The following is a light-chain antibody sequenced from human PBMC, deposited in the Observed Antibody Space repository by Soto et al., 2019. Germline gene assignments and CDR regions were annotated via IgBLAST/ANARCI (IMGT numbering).Light chain of an antibody. CDR3: QQRSNWPPT. J-gene: IGKJ4*01. CDR1: QSVSSY. CDR2: DAS. V-gene: IGKV3-11*01. Sequence: EIVLTQSPATLSLSPGERATLSCRASQSVSSYLAWYQQKTGQAPRLLIYDASNRATGIPARFSGSGSGTDFTLTISSLENEDFAVYYCQQRSNWPPTFGGGTKVEIK.